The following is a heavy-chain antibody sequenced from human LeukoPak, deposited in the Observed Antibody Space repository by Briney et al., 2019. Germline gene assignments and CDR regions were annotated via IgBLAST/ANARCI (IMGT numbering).Heavy chain of an antibody. Sequence: GGSLRLSCAASGFTFSNYGMSWVRQAPGKGLEWVSSISSSSSYIYYADSVKGRFTISRDNAKNSLYLQMNSLRAEDTAVYYCARDEYSSSADAFDIWGQGTMVTVSS. CDR2: ISSSSSYI. CDR3: ARDEYSSSADAFDI. V-gene: IGHV3-21*01. J-gene: IGHJ3*02. CDR1: GFTFSNYG. D-gene: IGHD6-6*01.